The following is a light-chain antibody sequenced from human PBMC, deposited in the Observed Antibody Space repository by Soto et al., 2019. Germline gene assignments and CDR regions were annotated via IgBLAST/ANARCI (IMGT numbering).Light chain of an antibody. CDR1: SSDVGGYNY. V-gene: IGLV2-14*01. CDR3: NSYTTSSTWV. J-gene: IGLJ3*02. CDR2: EVS. Sequence: QSALIQPASVSGSPGQSITISCIGSSSDVGGYNYVSWYQQHPGKAPKLMIYEVSNRPSGVSNRFSGSKSGNTASLTISGLQAEDEADYYCNSYTTSSTWVFGGGTKLTVL.